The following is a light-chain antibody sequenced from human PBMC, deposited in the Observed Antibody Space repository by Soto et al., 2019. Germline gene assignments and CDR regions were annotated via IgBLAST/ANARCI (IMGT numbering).Light chain of an antibody. V-gene: IGLV9-49*01. Sequence: QSVLTQPPSASASLGASVTLTSTLSSGYSNYKVDWYQQRPGKGPRFVMRVGTGGIVGSKGDGIPDRFSVLGSGLNRYLTIKNIQEEDESDYHCGADHGSGSNFVVVFCGGT. CDR1: SGYSNYK. CDR2: VGTGGIVG. CDR3: GADHGSGSNFVVV. J-gene: IGLJ2*01.